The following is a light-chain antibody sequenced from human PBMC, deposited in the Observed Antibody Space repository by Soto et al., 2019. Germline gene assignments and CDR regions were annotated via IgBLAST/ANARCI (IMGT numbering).Light chain of an antibody. J-gene: IGKJ3*01. CDR1: QSVSSDY. CDR2: GTS. V-gene: IGKV3-20*01. Sequence: PGERATLSCRASQSVSSDYIAWYQQKPGQAPRLLMYGTSSRAPGIPDRFSGSGSGTDFTLIISRLEPEDFAVYYCLQYASSPLFGPGTKVDIK. CDR3: LQYASSPL.